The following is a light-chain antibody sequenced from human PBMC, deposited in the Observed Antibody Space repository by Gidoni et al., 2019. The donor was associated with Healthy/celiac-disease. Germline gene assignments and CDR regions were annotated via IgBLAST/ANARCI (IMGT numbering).Light chain of an antibody. CDR3: QQYGSSPKT. Sequence: EIVLKQSPGTLSLSPGERATRSCRASQSVSSSYLAWYQQKPGQAPRLLIYGASSRATGIPDRFSGSGSGTDFTLTISSLEPEDFAVYYCQQYGSSPKTFGQGTKVEIK. V-gene: IGKV3-20*01. J-gene: IGKJ1*01. CDR2: GAS. CDR1: QSVSSSY.